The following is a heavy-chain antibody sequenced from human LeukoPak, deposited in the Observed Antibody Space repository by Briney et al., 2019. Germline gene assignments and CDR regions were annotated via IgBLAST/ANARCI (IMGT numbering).Heavy chain of an antibody. CDR1: GFSFSNYV. D-gene: IGHD4-17*01. J-gene: IGHJ2*01. CDR2: INGNGDTT. V-gene: IGHV3-64*04. Sequence: GGSLRLSCSASGFSFSNYVIHWVRQAPGKGLEYVSAINGNGDTTYYADSVKGRFSISRDNSRNTVYLLMSSLRVEDTAVYYCARDLDGDYGWHFDLWGRGTLVTVSS. CDR3: ARDLDGDYGWHFDL.